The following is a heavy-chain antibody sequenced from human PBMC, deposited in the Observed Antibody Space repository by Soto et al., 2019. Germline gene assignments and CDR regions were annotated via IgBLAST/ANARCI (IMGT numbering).Heavy chain of an antibody. Sequence: QVQLQQWGAGLLKPSETLSLTCAVYGGSFSGYYWSWIRQPPGKGLEWIGEINHSGSTNYNPSLKSRVTISVDTSKNQFSLKLSSVTAADTAVYYCARNSRGRVTKVRWFDPWGQGTLVTVSS. CDR3: ARNSRGRVTKVRWFDP. J-gene: IGHJ5*02. D-gene: IGHD3-10*01. CDR2: INHSGST. CDR1: GGSFSGYY. V-gene: IGHV4-34*01.